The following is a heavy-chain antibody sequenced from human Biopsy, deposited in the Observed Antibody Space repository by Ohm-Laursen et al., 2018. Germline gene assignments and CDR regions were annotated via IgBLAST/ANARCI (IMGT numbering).Heavy chain of an antibody. V-gene: IGHV4-59*01. D-gene: IGHD3-22*01. CDR2: VYYTGST. CDR3: ARDRGYYSDRTVPGYFDL. Sequence: SETLSLTCIVSGGSTSLYYWGWIRQPPGKRLEWIGYVYYTGSTDYNPSLQSRVTISVDTSKNHFSLRLRSVTPADTAIYYCARDRGYYSDRTVPGYFDLWGRGTLVTVSS. J-gene: IGHJ2*01. CDR1: GGSTSLYY.